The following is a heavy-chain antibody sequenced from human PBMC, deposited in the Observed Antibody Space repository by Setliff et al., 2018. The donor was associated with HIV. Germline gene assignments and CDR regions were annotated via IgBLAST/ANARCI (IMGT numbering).Heavy chain of an antibody. V-gene: IGHV1-18*01. CDR1: GGTFSSYA. CDR3: ARDPFPSDY. Sequence: GASVKVSCKASGGTFSSYAISWVRQAPGRGLEWLGWISVYNDNTKYAQKFQDRVTLTADSSTSTVYLELRSLKSDDTAMFYCARDPFPSDYWGQGTLVTVSS. CDR2: ISVYNDNT. J-gene: IGHJ4*02.